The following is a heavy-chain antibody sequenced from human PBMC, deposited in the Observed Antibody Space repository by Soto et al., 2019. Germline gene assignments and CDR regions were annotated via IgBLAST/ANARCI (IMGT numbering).Heavy chain of an antibody. D-gene: IGHD5-18*01. CDR3: AKGGYTFAYE. Sequence: ASVKVSCKASGYTFTSYGISWVRQAPGQGLEWMGWISAYNGNTNYAQKLQGRFTISRDSSQNTLFLQMTSLRADDTAVYYCAKGGYTFAYEWGQGALVTVS. V-gene: IGHV1-18*01. CDR2: ISAYNGNT. CDR1: GYTFTSYG. J-gene: IGHJ4*02.